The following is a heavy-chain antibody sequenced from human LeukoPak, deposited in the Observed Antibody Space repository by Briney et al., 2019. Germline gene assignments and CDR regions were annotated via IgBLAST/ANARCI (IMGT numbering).Heavy chain of an antibody. D-gene: IGHD3-22*01. CDR2: IYYSGST. V-gene: IGHV4-39*01. J-gene: IGHJ4*02. CDR1: GGSMSSSSYY. CDR3: ARQEEYYDLDY. Sequence: TPSETLSLTCTVSGGSMSSSSYYWGWIRQPPGKGLEWIGSIYYSGSTYYNPSLKSRVTISVDTSKNQFSLKLSSVTAADTAVYYCARQEEYYDLDYWGQGTLVTVSS.